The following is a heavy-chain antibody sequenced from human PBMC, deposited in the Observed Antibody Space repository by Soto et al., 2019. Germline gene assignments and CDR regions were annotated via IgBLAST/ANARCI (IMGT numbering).Heavy chain of an antibody. CDR1: GGSRSSSTYS. V-gene: IGHV4-39*01. D-gene: IGHD3-16*01. CDR3: ARQGSNSSRRLSWCDP. J-gene: IGHJ5*02. CDR2: MHYSGAT. Sequence: PSETLSLTCTASGGSRSSSTYSWGWIRKHPGKGLEWIGSMHYSGATYYNPSLKSRVSISVDTSKSQFSLKLTFVTAADTAVYFCARQGSNSSRRLSWCDPWGQGTLVTVSS.